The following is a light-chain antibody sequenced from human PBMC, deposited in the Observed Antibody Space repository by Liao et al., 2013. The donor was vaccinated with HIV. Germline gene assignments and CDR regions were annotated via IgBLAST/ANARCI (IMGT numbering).Light chain of an antibody. V-gene: IGLV3-21*01. J-gene: IGLJ2*01. CDR1: NIGSKT. CDR2: SDA. Sequence: SYVLTQPPSLSVAPGTTARITCGGNNIGSKTVHWYQQQPGQAPVLVIYSDAERPSGIPGRFSGSSSENTGTLTISGTQAMDEADYYCQAWDSSTGDVAFGGGTKLTVL. CDR3: QAWDSSTGDVA.